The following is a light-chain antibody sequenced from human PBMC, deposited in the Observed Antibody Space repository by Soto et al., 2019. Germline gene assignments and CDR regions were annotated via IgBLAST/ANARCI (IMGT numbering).Light chain of an antibody. CDR3: QQRTKRFT. J-gene: IGKJ5*01. V-gene: IGKV3-11*01. CDR2: GAS. Sequence: EVVLTQSPATLSLSPGARAPLSCRASQSVSKYLAWYQQKPGQAPRLLIYGASNRATGIPARFSGSGSGTDFTLTISSLEPEDFAVYYCQQRTKRFTVGQGTRLEIK. CDR1: QSVSKY.